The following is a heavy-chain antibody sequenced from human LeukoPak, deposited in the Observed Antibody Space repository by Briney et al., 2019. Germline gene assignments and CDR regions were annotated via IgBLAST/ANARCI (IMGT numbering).Heavy chain of an antibody. D-gene: IGHD3-22*01. J-gene: IGHJ4*02. V-gene: IGHV4-39*01. CDR3: ARIYDSSGYYYGAFGYFDY. CDR2: IYYSGST. CDR1: GGSISSSSYY. Sequence: SETLSLTCTVSGGSISSSSYYWGWIREPPGKGLEWIGSIYYSGSTYYNPSLKSRVTISVDTSKNQFSLMLSSVTAADTAVYYCARIYDSSGYYYGAFGYFDYWGQGTLVTVSS.